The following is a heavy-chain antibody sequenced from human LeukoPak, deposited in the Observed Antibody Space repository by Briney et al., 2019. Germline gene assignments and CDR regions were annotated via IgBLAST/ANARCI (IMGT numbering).Heavy chain of an antibody. V-gene: IGHV3-11*04. CDR1: GFTFSDYY. J-gene: IGHJ6*03. CDR3: ARAGELRYMDV. D-gene: IGHD3-16*01. Sequence: PGGSLRLSCAASGFTFSDYYMSWIRQAPGKGLEWVSTIKGTCLTTYYADSVKGRFTISRDNAKNSLFLQMSSLRADDTAINYCARAGELRYMDVWGKGTAVTVSS. CDR2: IKGTCLTT.